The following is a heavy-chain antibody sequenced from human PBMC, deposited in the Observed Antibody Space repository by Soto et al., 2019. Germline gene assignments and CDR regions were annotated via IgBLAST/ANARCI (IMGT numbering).Heavy chain of an antibody. CDR1: GYSFTSYW. V-gene: IGHV5-10-1*01. CDR2: IDPSDSYT. J-gene: IGHJ4*02. Sequence: GESLKISCKGSGYSFTSYWISWVRQMPGKGLEWMGRIDPSDSYTNYSPSFQGHVTISADKSISTAYLQWSSLKASDTAMYYCARQFRAYYDFWSGYETLDYWGQGTLVTVSS. D-gene: IGHD3-3*01. CDR3: ARQFRAYYDFWSGYETLDY.